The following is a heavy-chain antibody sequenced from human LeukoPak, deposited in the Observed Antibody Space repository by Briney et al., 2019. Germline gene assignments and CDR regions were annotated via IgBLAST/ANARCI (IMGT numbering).Heavy chain of an antibody. V-gene: IGHV3-30*03. J-gene: IGHJ6*02. CDR2: ISYDGSNK. Sequence: GRSLRLSCAASGFTFSSYGMHWVRQAPGKGLEWVAVISYDGSNKYYADSVKGRFTISRDNSKNTLYLQMNSLRAEDTAVYYCASHEGYYYYYGMDVWGQGTTVTVSS. CDR3: ASHEGYYYYYGMDV. CDR1: GFTFSSYG.